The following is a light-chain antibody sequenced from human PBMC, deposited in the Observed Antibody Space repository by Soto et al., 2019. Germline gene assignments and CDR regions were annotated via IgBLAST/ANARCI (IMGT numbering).Light chain of an antibody. V-gene: IGKV1-5*01. Sequence: DIQMTQSPSTLSASVGDRVTITCRASQSISSWLAWYQQKPGKAPKLLIYDASNLESGVPSRFRVSGSGTDVTLTVSSLQPEDFTTNNYQQYDSYTWVFGQGTKVEIK. CDR3: QQYDSYTWV. CDR1: QSISSW. J-gene: IGKJ1*01. CDR2: DAS.